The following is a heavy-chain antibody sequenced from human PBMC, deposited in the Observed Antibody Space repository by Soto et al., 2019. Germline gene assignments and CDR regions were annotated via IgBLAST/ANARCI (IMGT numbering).Heavy chain of an antibody. CDR3: ARGSSTSPNWFDP. CDR2: IYYSGST. J-gene: IGHJ5*02. D-gene: IGHD2-2*01. Sequence: PSETLSLTCTVSGGSISSYYWSWIRQPPGKGLEWIGYIYYSGSTYYNPSLKSRVTISVDTSKNQFSLKLSSVTAADTAVYYCARGSSTSPNWFDPWGQGTLVTVSS. V-gene: IGHV4-59*12. CDR1: GGSISSYY.